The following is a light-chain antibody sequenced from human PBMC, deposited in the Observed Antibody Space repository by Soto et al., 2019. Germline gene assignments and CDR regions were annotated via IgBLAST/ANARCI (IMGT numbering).Light chain of an antibody. J-gene: IGLJ1*01. CDR3: CSYTSRSTLRYV. V-gene: IGLV2-14*03. CDR1: SGDVGGFNY. Sequence: QSALTQPASVSGSPGQSITFSCPGTSGDVGGFNYVSWYQQHPGKTPKLVIFDVSNRPSGVSNRFSGSKSGITASLTISGLQAEDEADYYCCSYTSRSTLRYVFGTGTKVTVL. CDR2: DVS.